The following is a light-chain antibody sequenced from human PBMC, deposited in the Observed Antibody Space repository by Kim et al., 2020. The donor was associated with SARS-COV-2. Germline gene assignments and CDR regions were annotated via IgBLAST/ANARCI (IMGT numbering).Light chain of an antibody. CDR3: AAWDDSLKGYV. J-gene: IGLJ1*01. V-gene: IGLV1-44*01. CDR2: STG. CDR1: SSNIGTNP. Sequence: GQRVSISGPGGSSNIGTNPVNWCQPLPGTAPKLLIYSTGQRPSGVPDRFSGSKSGASASLAISGLQSEDEADYYCAAWDDSLKGYVFGTGTKVTVL.